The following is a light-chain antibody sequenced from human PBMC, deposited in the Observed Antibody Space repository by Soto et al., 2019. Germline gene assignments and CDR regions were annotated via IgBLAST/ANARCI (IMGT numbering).Light chain of an antibody. Sequence: DVVNTQSPLSLPVTLGQPASISCRSNQSLLHSEVIANFSGFSQRQGRSPSRLIIQVSNRDAGVPARFSGGGSGTDFALKTSRVEVEDVGVYYCMQGTLWPITFGQGTRLAIK. CDR1: QSLLHSEVIAN. CDR2: QVS. CDR3: MQGTLWPIT. J-gene: IGKJ5*01. V-gene: IGKV2-30*02.